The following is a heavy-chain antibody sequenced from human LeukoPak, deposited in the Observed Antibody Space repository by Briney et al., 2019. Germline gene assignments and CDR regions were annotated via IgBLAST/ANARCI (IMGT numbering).Heavy chain of an antibody. CDR1: GFTLSSYA. CDR3: AKGGSKGIVVVPAVYHDAFDI. V-gene: IGHV3-23*01. CDR2: ISGSGGST. J-gene: IGHJ3*02. D-gene: IGHD2-2*01. Sequence: GGSLGLSCAASGFTLSSYAMSWVRQAPGKGLEWVSAISGSGGSTYYADSVKGRFTISRDNSKNTLYLQMNSLRAEDTAVYYCAKGGSKGIVVVPAVYHDAFDIWGQGTMVTVSS.